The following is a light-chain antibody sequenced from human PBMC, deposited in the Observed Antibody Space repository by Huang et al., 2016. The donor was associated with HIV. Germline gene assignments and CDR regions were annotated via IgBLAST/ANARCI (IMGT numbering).Light chain of an antibody. CDR2: MGS. V-gene: IGKV2-28*01. J-gene: IGKJ2*01. CDR1: QSILHSNGYNY. CDR3: MQAQQTPYT. Sequence: DIVMTQSPLSLAVTPGEPASISCRSSQSILHSNGYNYLAWYVQKPGQSPQLLIYMGSNRASGVPDRSSGGGSGVEFTLKISRVEADDVGVYYCMQAQQTPYTFGPGTKLEIK.